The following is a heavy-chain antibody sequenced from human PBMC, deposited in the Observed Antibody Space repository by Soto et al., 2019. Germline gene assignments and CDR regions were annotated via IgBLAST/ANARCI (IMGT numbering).Heavy chain of an antibody. D-gene: IGHD1-1*01. CDR1: GASSSGFY. CDR2: IYATGTT. Sequence: SETLSLTCTLSGASSSGFYRSWLRKSAGKGLEWFGPIYATGTTHYNPSLNSRVMMSVDTSKKQFSLKLSSVTAADTAVYYCVRDGTKTVRDWFDPWGQGISVTVSS. J-gene: IGHJ5*02. CDR3: VRDGTKTVRDWFDP. V-gene: IGHV4-4*07.